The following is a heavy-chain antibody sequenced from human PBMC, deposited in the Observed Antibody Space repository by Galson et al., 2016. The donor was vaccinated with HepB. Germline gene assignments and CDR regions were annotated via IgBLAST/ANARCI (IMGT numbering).Heavy chain of an antibody. CDR1: GGSISSPSYY. V-gene: IGHV4-39*01. J-gene: IGHJ4*02. CDR3: AGLGRPWGQQLPH. Sequence: SETLSLTCTVSGGSISSPSYYWGWIRQPPGKGLEWIGTIYYSGSTYYDPSLKSRVTISVDTSKNQFSLKLSSVTAADTAVYYCAGLGRPWGQQLPHWGQGTLVTVSS. D-gene: IGHD6-13*01. CDR2: IYYSGST.